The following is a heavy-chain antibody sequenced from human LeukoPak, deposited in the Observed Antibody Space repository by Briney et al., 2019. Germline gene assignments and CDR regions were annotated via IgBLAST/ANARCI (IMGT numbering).Heavy chain of an antibody. D-gene: IGHD6-19*01. CDR3: ARMYSSGWYWFDP. J-gene: IGHJ5*02. CDR1: GGSISSGSYY. V-gene: IGHV4-61*02. CDR2: IYTSGST. Sequence: SETLSLTCTVSGGSISSGSYYWSWIRQPPGKGLEWIGRIYTSGSTNYNPSLKSRVTISVHTYKNQFSLKLSSVTAADTAVYYCARMYSSGWYWFDPWGQGTLVTVSS.